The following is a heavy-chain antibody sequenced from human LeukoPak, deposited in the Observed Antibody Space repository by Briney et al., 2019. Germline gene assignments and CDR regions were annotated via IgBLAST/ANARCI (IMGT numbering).Heavy chain of an antibody. V-gene: IGHV3-23*01. CDR1: GFTFSSYA. CDR2: ISGSGGRT. J-gene: IGHJ4*02. Sequence: PGGSLRLSCAVSGFTFSSYAMSWVRQAPGAELKWVAAISGSGGRTYYADFVKGRFTISRDNSKNTLYLQMNSLRAEDTAVYYCAKVWGNYYYLDYWGQGTLVTVSS. CDR3: AKVWGNYYYLDY. D-gene: IGHD3-16*01.